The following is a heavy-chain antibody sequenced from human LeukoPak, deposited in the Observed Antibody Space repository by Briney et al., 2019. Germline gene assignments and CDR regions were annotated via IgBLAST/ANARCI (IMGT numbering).Heavy chain of an antibody. D-gene: IGHD6-19*01. CDR3: ARGGGWYFTPLGNFDY. CDR1: GGSFSGYY. Sequence: SSETLSLTCAVYGGSFSGYYWSWIRQPPGKGLEWIGEINHSGSTNYNPSLKSRVTISVDTSKNQFSLKLSSVTAADTAVYYCARGGGWYFTPLGNFDYWGQGTLVTVSS. V-gene: IGHV4-34*01. J-gene: IGHJ4*02. CDR2: INHSGST.